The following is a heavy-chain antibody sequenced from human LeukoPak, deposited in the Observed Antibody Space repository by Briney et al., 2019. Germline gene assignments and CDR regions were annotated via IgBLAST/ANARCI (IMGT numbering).Heavy chain of an antibody. V-gene: IGHV3-7*01. Sequence: PGRSLRLSCAASGFTFSSYWMSWVRQASGKGLEWVANIKQDGSEKYYVDSVKGRFTISRDNAKNLLYLQMNSLRAEDTAVYYCARALGTDEYDYWGQGTLVTVSS. CDR3: ARALGTDEYDY. CDR2: IKQDGSEK. CDR1: GFTFSSYW. J-gene: IGHJ4*02. D-gene: IGHD1-7*01.